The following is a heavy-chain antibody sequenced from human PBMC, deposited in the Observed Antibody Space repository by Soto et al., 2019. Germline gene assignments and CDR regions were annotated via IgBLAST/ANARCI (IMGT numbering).Heavy chain of an antibody. J-gene: IGHJ4*02. CDR1: GYRFTSYW. Sequence: GESLKISCKGFGYRFTSYWIGWVRQMPGKGLEWMGIINPYDSDTRYSPSFQGQVTISADKSISTAYLQWSSLKASDTAMYYCARLRRDGYNVWGQGTLVTVSS. CDR2: INPYDSDT. D-gene: IGHD5-12*01. CDR3: ARLRRDGYNV. V-gene: IGHV5-51*01.